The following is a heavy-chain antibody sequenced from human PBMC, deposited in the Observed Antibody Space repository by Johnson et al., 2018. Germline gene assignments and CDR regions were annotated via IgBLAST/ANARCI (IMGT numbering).Heavy chain of an antibody. V-gene: IGHV3-23*04. CDR2: ISGSGGST. J-gene: IGHJ6*03. CDR1: GFTFSSYA. CDR3: AKRYATVEGTAMVRRYYYYYMDV. Sequence: EVQLVESGGGLVQPGGSLRLSCAASGFTFSSYAMSWVRQAPGKGLEWVSAISGSGGSTYYADSVKGRFTSSRDNSKNTLYLQMNRLRAEDTAVYYCAKRYATVEGTAMVRRYYYYYMDVWGKGTTVTVSS. D-gene: IGHD5-18*01.